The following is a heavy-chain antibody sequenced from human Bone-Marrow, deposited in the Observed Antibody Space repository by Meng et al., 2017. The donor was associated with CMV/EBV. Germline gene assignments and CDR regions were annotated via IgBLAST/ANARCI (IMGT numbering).Heavy chain of an antibody. D-gene: IGHD3-3*01. Sequence: KVSCKGSGYSFTSYWIVWVRQMPGKGLEWMGIIYPGDSDTRYSPSFQGQVTISADKSISTAYLQWSSLKASDTAMYYCARVLRSGYSTPYFDYWGQGTLVTVSS. J-gene: IGHJ4*02. CDR3: ARVLRSGYSTPYFDY. CDR1: GYSFTSYW. CDR2: IYPGDSDT. V-gene: IGHV5-51*01.